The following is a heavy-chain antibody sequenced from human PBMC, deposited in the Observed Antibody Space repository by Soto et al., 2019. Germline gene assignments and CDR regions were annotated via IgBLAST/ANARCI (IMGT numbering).Heavy chain of an antibody. CDR2: SYSGGST. CDR3: ARERYCSGGSCYSTYFDY. D-gene: IGHD2-15*01. J-gene: IGHJ4*02. Sequence: EVQLVESGGGLVQPGGSLRLSCAASGFTVSSNYMSWVRQAPGKGLEWVSASYSGGSTYYADSVKGRFTISRHNSKNTLYLQMNSLRAEDTAVYYCARERYCSGGSCYSTYFDYWGQGTLVTVSS. V-gene: IGHV3-53*04. CDR1: GFTVSSNY.